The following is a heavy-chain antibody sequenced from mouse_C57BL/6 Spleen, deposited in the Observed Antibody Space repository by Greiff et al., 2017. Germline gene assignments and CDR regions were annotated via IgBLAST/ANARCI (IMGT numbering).Heavy chain of an antibody. V-gene: IGHV5-4*01. CDR3: AGPAWFAY. J-gene: IGHJ3*01. CDR2: ISDGGSYT. CDR1: GFTFSSYA. D-gene: IGHD3-3*01. Sequence: EVQLMESGGGLVKPGGSLKLSCAASGFTFSSYAMSWVRQTPEKRLEWVATISDGGSYTYYPDNVKGRFTISRDKAKNNLYLQMSHLKSEDTAMYDCAGPAWFAYWGQGTLVTVSA.